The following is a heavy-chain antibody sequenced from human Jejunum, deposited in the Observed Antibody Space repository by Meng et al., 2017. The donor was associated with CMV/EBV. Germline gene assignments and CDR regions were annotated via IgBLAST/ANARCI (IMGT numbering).Heavy chain of an antibody. CDR1: GDSFSTQT. CDR3: ARGRRNEPLFDY. Sequence: QVQLVQSGAEVKKPWSSVKVACKTSGDSFSTQTFSWVRQAPGQGLEWRGGLIAVFDKTKAAPRFQDRVTFTADESTSTAYMELSSLTFDDTAVYFCARGRRNEPLFDYWGQGPLGTVAS. J-gene: IGHJ4*02. D-gene: IGHD1-14*01. V-gene: IGHV1-69*13. CDR2: LIAVFDKT.